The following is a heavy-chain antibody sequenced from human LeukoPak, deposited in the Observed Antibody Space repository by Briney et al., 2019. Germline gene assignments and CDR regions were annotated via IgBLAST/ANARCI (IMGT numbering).Heavy chain of an antibody. J-gene: IGHJ5*02. CDR1: GFTFGAYE. D-gene: IGHD2-8*01. CDR3: ARQRGYCSSGVCRGWFDP. Sequence: GGSLRLSCAASGFTFGAYEMSWVRQAPGKGLEWVSSISESSSFIQYADSLKGRFAISRDNAKNSLYLQMNSLRAEDTAVYYCARQRGYCSSGVCRGWFDPWGQGTLVTVSS. V-gene: IGHV3-21*01. CDR2: ISESSSFI.